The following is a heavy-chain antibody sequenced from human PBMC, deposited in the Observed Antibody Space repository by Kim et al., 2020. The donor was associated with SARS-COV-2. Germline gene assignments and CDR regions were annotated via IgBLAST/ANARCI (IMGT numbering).Heavy chain of an antibody. D-gene: IGHD7-27*01. Sequence: TSYADSVRGRFTISRDNSKDTLYLKMNSLRAEDTAVYYCAKDLNWGSGYWGQGTLVTVSS. V-gene: IGHV3-23*01. CDR2: T. CDR3: AKDLNWGSGY. J-gene: IGHJ4*02.